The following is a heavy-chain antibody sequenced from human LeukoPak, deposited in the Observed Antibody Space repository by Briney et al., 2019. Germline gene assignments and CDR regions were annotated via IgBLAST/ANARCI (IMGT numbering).Heavy chain of an antibody. V-gene: IGHV1-18*01. CDR1: GYTFT. CDR3: ASLKNYYDSSGYLVTDAFDI. J-gene: IGHJ3*02. Sequence: GASVKVSCKASGYTFTISWVRQAPGQGLEWMGWISAYNGNTNYAQKLQGRVTMTTDTPTSTAYMELRSLRSDDTAVYYCASLKNYYDSSGYLVTDAFDIWGQGTMVTVSS. D-gene: IGHD3-22*01. CDR2: ISAYNGNT.